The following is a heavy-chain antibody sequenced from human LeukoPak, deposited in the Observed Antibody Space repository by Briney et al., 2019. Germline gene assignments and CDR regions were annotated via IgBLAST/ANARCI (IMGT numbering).Heavy chain of an antibody. CDR3: ARELPNGSWSGPGFDY. CDR2: INQDGSEK. J-gene: IGHJ4*02. D-gene: IGHD3-3*01. V-gene: IGHV3-7*01. CDR1: VFTFSSYL. Sequence: GGSLRLSCAASVFTFSSYLMSWVRQAPGKGLEWVSNINQDGSEKYYVDSVKGRFTISRDNAKNSVYLQMNTLRAEDTAVYYCARELPNGSWSGPGFDYWGQGTLVTVSS.